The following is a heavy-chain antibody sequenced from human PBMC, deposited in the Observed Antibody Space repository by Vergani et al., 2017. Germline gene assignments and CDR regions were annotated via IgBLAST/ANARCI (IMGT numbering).Heavy chain of an antibody. V-gene: IGHV3-20*04. CDR2: INWSGGST. CDR3: ARETSQHFDH. Sequence: QLVESGGGWVQPGGSLRLSCVVSGFNFEDHMMNWVRQIPGKGLEWVSGINWSGGSTAYADSVRGRFTMSRDNAKNSLDLQMNSLRVEDTAFYYCARETSQHFDHWGQGVRVSVSS. CDR1: GFNFEDHM. J-gene: IGHJ4*02.